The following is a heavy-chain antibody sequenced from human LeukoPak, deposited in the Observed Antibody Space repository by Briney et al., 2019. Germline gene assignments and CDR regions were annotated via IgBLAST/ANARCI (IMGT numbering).Heavy chain of an antibody. CDR2: ISAYNGNS. V-gene: IGHV1-18*01. J-gene: IGHJ4*02. D-gene: IGHD2-2*01. CDR3: ARVHCSTTSCLDY. Sequence: ASVTVSCKASGYTFTSYGISWVRQAPGQGLEWMGWISAYNGNSNYAQKFQGRVTMTTDTSTSTGYMELRSLRSDDTAVYYCARVHCSTTSCLDYWGQGTLVTVSS. CDR1: GYTFTSYG.